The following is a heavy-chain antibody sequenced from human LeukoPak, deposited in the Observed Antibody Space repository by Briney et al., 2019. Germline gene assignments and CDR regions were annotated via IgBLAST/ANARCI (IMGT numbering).Heavy chain of an antibody. V-gene: IGHV4-39*01. CDR3: ARHDLDMGGGSDY. CDR2: IYYSGNT. J-gene: IGHJ4*02. CDR1: GGSISSSTYY. D-gene: IGHD2-2*03. Sequence: SETLSLTCTVSGGSISSSTYYWAWIRQPPGQGLEYNGSIYYSGNTYYNPSLKSRVTMAVDTSKNQFSLKLSSVTAADTAVYYCARHDLDMGGGSDYWGQGTLVTVSS.